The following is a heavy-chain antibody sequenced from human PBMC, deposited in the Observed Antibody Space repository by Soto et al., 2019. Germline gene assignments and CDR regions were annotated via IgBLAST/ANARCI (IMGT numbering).Heavy chain of an antibody. CDR3: ARAVRYYDSSGYSYYYYYGMDV. CDR1: GGSFSGYY. J-gene: IGHJ6*02. V-gene: IGHV4-34*01. Sequence: SETLSLTCAVYGGSFSGYYWSWIRQPPGKGLEWIGEINHSGSTNYNPSLKSRVTISVDTSKNQFSLKLSSVTAADTAVYYCARAVRYYDSSGYSYYYYYGMDVWGQGTTVTVSS. D-gene: IGHD3-22*01. CDR2: INHSGST.